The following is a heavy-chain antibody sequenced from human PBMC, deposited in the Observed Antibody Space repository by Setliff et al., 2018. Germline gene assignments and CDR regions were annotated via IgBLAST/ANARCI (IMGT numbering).Heavy chain of an antibody. CDR3: ARGFTAQPAMLRGNWFDP. Sequence: SETLSLTCAVSGGSFSYYYWSWVRQSPGRGLEWIGRRGPNGSTNYNPSLGSRATISFDSSKIELSLKLASVTAADTAVYYCARGFTAQPAMLRGNWFDPWGRGTLVTVSS. J-gene: IGHJ5*02. V-gene: IGHV4-34*01. D-gene: IGHD3-16*01. CDR1: GGSFSYYY. CDR2: RGPNGST.